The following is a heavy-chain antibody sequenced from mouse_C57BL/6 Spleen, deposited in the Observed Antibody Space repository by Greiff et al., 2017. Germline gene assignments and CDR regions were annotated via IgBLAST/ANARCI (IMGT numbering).Heavy chain of an antibody. CDR1: GYTFTSYW. CDR2: IHPSDSNT. J-gene: IGHJ4*01. V-gene: IGHV1-74*01. Sequence: QVQLQPPGAELVKPGASVKVSCKASGYTFTSYWMPWVKQRPGQGLEWIGRIHPSDSNTNDNQKFKGKATLTVDKSSSTAYMQLSSLTSEGSAVYYCAISGLRLHYAMDYWGQGTSVTVSS. CDR3: AISGLRLHYAMDY. D-gene: IGHD3-2*02.